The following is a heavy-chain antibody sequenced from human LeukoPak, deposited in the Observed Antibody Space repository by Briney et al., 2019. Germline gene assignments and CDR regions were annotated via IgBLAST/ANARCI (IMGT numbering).Heavy chain of an antibody. CDR1: GFTFSDYY. V-gene: IGHV3-64*05. CDR3: VKGFDYSSSQMDS. J-gene: IGHJ4*02. D-gene: IGHD6-6*01. CDR2: INTNGANT. Sequence: GGSLRLSCAASGFTFSDYYVDWVRQAPGKGLEYVSSINTNGANTYYADSVKGRFTISRDNSRNTVYVQMNSLTPEDTAVYYCVKGFDYSSSQMDSWGQGTLVTVSS.